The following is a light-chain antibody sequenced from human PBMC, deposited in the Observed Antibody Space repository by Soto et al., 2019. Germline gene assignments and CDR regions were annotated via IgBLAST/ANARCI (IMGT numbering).Light chain of an antibody. V-gene: IGLV2-23*02. CDR2: EVS. CDR1: SSDVGSYNL. Sequence: QSALTQPASVSGSPGQSITVSCTGTSSDVGSYNLVSWYQHHPGKAPKLIIYEVSRRPSGVSNRFSGSKSGNTASLTISGLQAEDEADYHCCSYAGRDVLFGGGTKLTVL. CDR3: CSYAGRDVL. J-gene: IGLJ2*01.